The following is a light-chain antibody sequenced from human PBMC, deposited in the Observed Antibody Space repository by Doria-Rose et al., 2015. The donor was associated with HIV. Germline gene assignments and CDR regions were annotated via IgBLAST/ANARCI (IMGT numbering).Light chain of an antibody. CDR1: QSFSSTY. J-gene: IGKJ1*01. Sequence: EIVLTQSPGTLSLSPGERATLSCRASQSFSSTYLAWYQQKPGQAPSLLTYDGSTRATGIPDRFSASGSGTDFTLTINRLEPEDFALYYCHQYGTSWTSVQGTKVEI. V-gene: IGKV3-20*01. CDR3: HQYGTSWT. CDR2: DGS.